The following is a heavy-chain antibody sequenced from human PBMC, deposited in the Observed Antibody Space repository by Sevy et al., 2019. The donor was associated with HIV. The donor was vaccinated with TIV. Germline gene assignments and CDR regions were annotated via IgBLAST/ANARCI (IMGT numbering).Heavy chain of an antibody. CDR2: IIPRVGIT. J-gene: IGHJ5*01. D-gene: IGHD2-21*02. CDR1: GGRLSNYG. Sequence: ASVKVSCVASGGRLSNYGMNWVRQAPGQGLEWMGGIIPRVGITNYAQKVQGRATITADESTSTMFIEVRRLTSEDTGIYYCTSVRPCGGDCYFFDSRGQGTLVTVSS. CDR3: TSVRPCGGDCYFFDS. V-gene: IGHV1-69*10.